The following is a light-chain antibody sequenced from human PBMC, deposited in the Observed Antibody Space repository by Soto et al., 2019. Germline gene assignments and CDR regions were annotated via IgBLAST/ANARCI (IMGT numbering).Light chain of an antibody. CDR2: GAS. CDR1: QSVISSY. Sequence: EIVLTQSPGTLSLSPGERATLSCRASQSVISSYIAWYQQKPGQAPRLLIYGASSRATGIPDRFSGSGSGTAFTLTVSRREPEDFAVYYCQQYGSSPPMYTFGQGTRLEIK. CDR3: QQYGSSPPMYT. J-gene: IGKJ2*01. V-gene: IGKV3-20*01.